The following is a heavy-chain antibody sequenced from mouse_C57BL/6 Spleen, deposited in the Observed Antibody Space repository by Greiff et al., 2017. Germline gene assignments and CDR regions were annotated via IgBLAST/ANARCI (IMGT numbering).Heavy chain of an antibody. CDR1: GYTFTDYY. V-gene: IGHV1-26*01. CDR2: INPNNGGT. CDR3: ARSNDGYHWYFDV. J-gene: IGHJ1*03. D-gene: IGHD2-3*01. Sequence: LVKPGASVKISCKASGYTFTDYYMNWVKQSHGKSLEWIGDINPNNGGTSYNQKFKGKATLTVDKSSSTAYMELRSLTSEDSAVYYCARSNDGYHWYFDVWGTGTTVTVSS.